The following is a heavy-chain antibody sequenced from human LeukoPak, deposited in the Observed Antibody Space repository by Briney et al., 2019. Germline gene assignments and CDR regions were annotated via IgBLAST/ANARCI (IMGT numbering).Heavy chain of an antibody. J-gene: IGHJ4*02. Sequence: GGSLRLSCAASGFAFSTYAMTWVRQAPGKGLEWVSAISGNGGATYYADSVKGWFTISRDNSNNTLYLQMNSLRAEDTAIYYCAKDRGNFYGSGSYFPPGGDYWGQGTLVTVSS. CDR3: AKDRGNFYGSGSYFPPGGDY. CDR1: GFAFSTYA. CDR2: ISGNGGAT. V-gene: IGHV3-23*01. D-gene: IGHD3-10*01.